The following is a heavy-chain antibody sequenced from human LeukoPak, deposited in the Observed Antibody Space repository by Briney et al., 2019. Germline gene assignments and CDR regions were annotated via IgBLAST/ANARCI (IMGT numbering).Heavy chain of an antibody. V-gene: IGHV3-23*01. CDR2: ISAIGGTT. J-gene: IGHJ2*01. CDR3: ARAPRGKFADFDL. Sequence: GGSLRLSCAASGFTFGYFAMTWVRQAPGKGLEWVSTISAIGGTTNYADSVKGRFTISRDNSKSTVWLQMHSLRADDTALYYCARAPRGKFADFDLWGRGTLVTVSS. CDR1: GFTFGYFA.